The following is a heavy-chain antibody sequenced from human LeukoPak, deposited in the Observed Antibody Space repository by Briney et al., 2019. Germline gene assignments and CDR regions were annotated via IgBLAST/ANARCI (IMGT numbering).Heavy chain of an antibody. CDR2: IYTSGST. Sequence: SETLSLTCTVSGGSISSYYWSWIRQPAGKGLEWIGRIYTSGSTNYNPSLKSRVTMSVDTSKNQISLKLSSVTAADTAVYYCARDHDDDSSGYYYPHYFDYWGQGTLVTVSS. CDR3: ARDHDDDSSGYYYPHYFDY. D-gene: IGHD3-22*01. CDR1: GGSISSYY. V-gene: IGHV4-4*07. J-gene: IGHJ4*02.